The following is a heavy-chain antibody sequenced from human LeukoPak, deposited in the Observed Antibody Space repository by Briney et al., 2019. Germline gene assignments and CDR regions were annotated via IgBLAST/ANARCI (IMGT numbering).Heavy chain of an antibody. D-gene: IGHD4-17*01. CDR2: IKTDGTIT. CDR1: GFTFSNYW. CDR3: ARDRTTVTVFDY. Sequence: PGGSLRLSCVASGFTFSNYWMHWVRQAPGKGLVWVSRIKTDGTITSYADSVEGRFTISRDNAKNTLYLQMNSLRAEDTAVYYCARDRTTVTVFDYWGQGMLVTVSS. V-gene: IGHV3-74*01. J-gene: IGHJ4*02.